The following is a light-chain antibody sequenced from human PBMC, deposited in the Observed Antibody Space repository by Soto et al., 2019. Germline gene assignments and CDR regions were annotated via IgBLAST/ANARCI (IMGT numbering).Light chain of an antibody. CDR3: QQYFSTPLS. CDR2: WAS. J-gene: IGKJ4*01. CDR1: QTLLFSSHNKTF. V-gene: IGKV4-1*01. Sequence: DIVMTQSPDSLAVSLGERATIYCKSSQTLLFSSHNKTFLAWYQQKPGQPPKLLVHWASSRETGVPDRFSGSGSETDLTLTISSLQAADVAVYYCQQYFSTPLSFGGGTKVEIK.